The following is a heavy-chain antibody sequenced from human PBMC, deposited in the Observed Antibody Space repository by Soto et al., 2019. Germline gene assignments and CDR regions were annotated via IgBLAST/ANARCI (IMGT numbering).Heavy chain of an antibody. D-gene: IGHD1-1*01. J-gene: IGHJ4*02. V-gene: IGHV3-23*01. CDR3: PKATVSFYYFDS. CDR1: GFSFSNYA. CDR2: ISGSGSGT. Sequence: VQLLDSGGGLVQPGGSLRLSCVTSGFSFSNYAMSWVRQAPGKGLEWVSTISGSGSGTYFADSVKGRFTISRDNSKNTLFLHMDTLRAEDKAVYYCPKATVSFYYFDSWGQGTLVTVSS.